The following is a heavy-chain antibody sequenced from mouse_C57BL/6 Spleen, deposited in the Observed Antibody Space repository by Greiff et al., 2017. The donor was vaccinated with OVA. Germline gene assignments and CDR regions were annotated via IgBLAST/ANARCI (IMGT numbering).Heavy chain of an antibody. V-gene: IGHV1-52*01. CDR3: ARRENLYFDY. J-gene: IGHJ2*01. CDR1: GYTFTSYW. Sequence: QVQLQQPGAELVRPGSSVKLSCKASGYTFTSYWMHWVKQRPIQGLEWIGNIDPSDSETHYNQKFKDKATLTVDKSSSTAYMQLSSLTSEDAAVYYCARRENLYFDYWGQGTTLTVSS. CDR2: IDPSDSET.